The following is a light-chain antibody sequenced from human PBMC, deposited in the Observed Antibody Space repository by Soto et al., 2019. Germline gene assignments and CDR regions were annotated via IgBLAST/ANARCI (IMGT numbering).Light chain of an antibody. Sequence: NFMLTQPHSVSESPGKTVTISCTRSYGSIASYYVQWYQQRPGSAPTTVIYEDNQRPSGVPNRFSGSIDSSSNSASLTISGLKTEDEADYYCQSYDSSNPVVFGGGTQLTVL. CDR1: YGSIASYY. J-gene: IGLJ2*01. V-gene: IGLV6-57*04. CDR2: EDN. CDR3: QSYDSSNPVV.